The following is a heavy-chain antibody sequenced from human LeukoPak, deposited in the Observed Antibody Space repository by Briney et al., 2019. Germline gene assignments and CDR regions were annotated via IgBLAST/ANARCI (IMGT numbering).Heavy chain of an antibody. V-gene: IGHV1-69*13. CDR3: ARDYRCSGGSCYAY. J-gene: IGHJ4*02. D-gene: IGHD2-15*01. CDR1: GGTFSSYA. Sequence: ASVKVSCKASGGTFSSYAISWVRQAPGQGLEWMGGIIPIFGTANYAQKFQGRVTITADESTSTAYMELSSLRSEDTAVYYCARDYRCSGGSCYAYWGQGTLVTVAS. CDR2: IIPIFGTA.